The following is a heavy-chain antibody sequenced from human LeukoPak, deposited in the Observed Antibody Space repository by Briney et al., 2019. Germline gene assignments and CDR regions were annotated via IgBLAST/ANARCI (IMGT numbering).Heavy chain of an antibody. D-gene: IGHD1-26*01. CDR3: ARDLVGATFDY. V-gene: IGHV3-21*01. CDR1: GFTFSSYS. CDR2: ISSSSSYI. J-gene: IGHJ4*02. Sequence: AGGSLRLSCAASGFTFSSYSMNWVRQAPGKGLEWVSSISSSSSYIYYADSVKGRFTISRDNAKNSLYLQMNSLRAEDTAVYHCARDLVGATFDYWGQGTLVTVSS.